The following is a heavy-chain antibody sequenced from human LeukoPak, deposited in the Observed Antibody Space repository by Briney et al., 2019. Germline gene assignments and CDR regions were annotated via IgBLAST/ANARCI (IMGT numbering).Heavy chain of an antibody. CDR2: IYHSGST. V-gene: IGHV4-30-2*01. Sequence: SETLSLTCAVSGGSISSGGYSWSWIRQPPGKGLEWIGYIYHSGSTYYNPSLKSRVTISVDRSKNQFSLKLSSVTAADTAVYYCARDDSSGYYYALGAFDIWGQGTMVTVSS. CDR3: ARDDSSGYYYALGAFDI. J-gene: IGHJ3*02. CDR1: GGSISSGGYS. D-gene: IGHD3-22*01.